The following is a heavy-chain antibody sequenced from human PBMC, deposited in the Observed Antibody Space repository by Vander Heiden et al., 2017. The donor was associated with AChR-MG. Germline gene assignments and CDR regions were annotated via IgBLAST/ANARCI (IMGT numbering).Heavy chain of an antibody. J-gene: IGHJ4*02. CDR2: IRGDGIST. CDR1: GFTFSNYW. CDR3: ARDLRDGYNSPPDY. V-gene: IGHV3-74*01. D-gene: IGHD5-12*01. Sequence: VQLLESGGGLVQPGGSLRLSCAASGFTFSNYWMHWVRQAPGKGLGWVSRIRGDGISTTHADSVKGRFTISRDNAKNTLYLQMNSLRAEDTAVYYCARDLRDGYNSPPDYWGQGTLVTVS.